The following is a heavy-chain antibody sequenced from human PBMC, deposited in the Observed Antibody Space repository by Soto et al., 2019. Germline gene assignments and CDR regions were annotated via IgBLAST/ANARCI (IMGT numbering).Heavy chain of an antibody. CDR1: GGSISSYR. Sequence: QVQLQESGPGLVRPSETLSLTCTVSGGSISSYRWSWIRQPAGKGLEWIGRLNTYGNTHYNPSLKSRVTVSVDTSRNQFFLTLRSVTAADSAFYHCGRESGETWDYEASWGQGTPVTVSS. CDR2: LNTYGNT. D-gene: IGHD1-7*01. J-gene: IGHJ5*02. CDR3: GRESGETWDYEAS. V-gene: IGHV4-4*07.